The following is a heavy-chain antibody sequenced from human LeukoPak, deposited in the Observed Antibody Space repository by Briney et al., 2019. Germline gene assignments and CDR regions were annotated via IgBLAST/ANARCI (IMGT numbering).Heavy chain of an antibody. V-gene: IGHV3-53*01. D-gene: IGHD3-10*01. CDR3: ARESGNYYGSGSYYV. J-gene: IGHJ4*02. CDR2: IYSGGST. CDR1: GFTVSSNY. Sequence: GGSLRLSCAASGFTVSSNYMSWVRQAPGKGLEWVSVIYSGGSTYYADSVKGRFTISRDNSKNTLYLQMNSPRAEDTAVYYCARESGNYYGSGSYYVWGQGTLVTVSS.